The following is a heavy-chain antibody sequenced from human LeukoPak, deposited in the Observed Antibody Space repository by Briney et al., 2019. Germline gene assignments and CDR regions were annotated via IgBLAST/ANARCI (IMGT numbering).Heavy chain of an antibody. Sequence: GASVKVSCKASGYTFTGYYMHWVRQAPGQGLEWMGWINPNSGGTNYAQKFQGRVTMTRDTSISTAYMELSRLRSDDTAVYYCATRRRTVMPNWFDPWGQGTLVTVSS. V-gene: IGHV1-2*02. CDR3: ATRRRTVMPNWFDP. CDR1: GYTFTGYY. J-gene: IGHJ5*02. CDR2: INPNSGGT. D-gene: IGHD4-17*01.